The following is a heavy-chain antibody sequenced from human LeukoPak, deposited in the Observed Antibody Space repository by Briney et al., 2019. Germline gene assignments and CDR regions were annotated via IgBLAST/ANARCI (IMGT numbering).Heavy chain of an antibody. CDR3: ARRESGYNYEKYLAY. Sequence: GGSLRLFCAASGFTFSSYWMSWVRQAPGKGLEWVANIKQDGREKYYVDSVKGRFTISRDNAKNSLYLQMNSLRAEDTAVYYYARRESGYNYEKYLAYWAKGPLVTVSS. J-gene: IGHJ4*02. CDR1: GFTFSSYW. V-gene: IGHV3-7*03. D-gene: IGHD5-18*01. CDR2: IKQDGREK.